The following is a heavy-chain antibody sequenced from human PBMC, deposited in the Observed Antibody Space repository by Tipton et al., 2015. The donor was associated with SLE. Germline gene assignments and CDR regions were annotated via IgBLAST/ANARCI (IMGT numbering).Heavy chain of an antibody. CDR1: GGSISSHY. D-gene: IGHD1-26*01. V-gene: IGHV4-59*11. J-gene: IGHJ3*02. CDR3: ARGSYLESAFDM. CDR2: IYYSGST. Sequence: TLSLTCTVSGGSISSHYWSWIRQPPGKGLEWIGYIYYSGSTNYNPSLKSRVTISVDTSKNQFSLKLSSVTAADTAVYYCARGSYLESAFDMWGQGTMVTVSS.